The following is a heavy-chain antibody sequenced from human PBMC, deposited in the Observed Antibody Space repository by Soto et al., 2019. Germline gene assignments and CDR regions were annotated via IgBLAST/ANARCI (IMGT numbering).Heavy chain of an antibody. V-gene: IGHV3-33*01. Sequence: QVQLGESGGGVVQPGRSLRLSCAASGFTFSSYGMHWVRQAPGKGLEWVAIIWYDGSNKYYADSVKGRFTISRDNSKNRLYLQMNSLRAEDTAVYYCARDSVPFAEYKNWFDPWGQGTLVTVSS. CDR3: ARDSVPFAEYKNWFDP. CDR1: GFTFSSYG. J-gene: IGHJ5*02. CDR2: IWYDGSNK. D-gene: IGHD3-10*01.